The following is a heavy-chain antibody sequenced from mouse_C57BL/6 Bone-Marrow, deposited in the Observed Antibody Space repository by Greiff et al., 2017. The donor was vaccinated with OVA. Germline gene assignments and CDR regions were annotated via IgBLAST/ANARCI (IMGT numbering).Heavy chain of an antibody. CDR2: LSPSASEP. V-gene: IGHV1-61*01. CDR1: GYTFTSYW. J-gene: IGHJ3*01. Sequence: QVQLQQPGAELVRPGSSVKLSCKASGYTFTSYWMDWVKQRPGQGLECLVNLSPSASEPHYNQKFKDKATLTVDKSSSTAYMQLSSLTSEDSAVYYCARLRLFAYWGQGTLVTVSA. D-gene: IGHD1-1*01. CDR3: ARLRLFAY.